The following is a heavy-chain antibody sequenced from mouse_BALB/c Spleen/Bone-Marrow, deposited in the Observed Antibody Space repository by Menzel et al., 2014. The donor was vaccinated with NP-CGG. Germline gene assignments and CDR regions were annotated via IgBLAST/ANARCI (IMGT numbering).Heavy chain of an antibody. CDR1: GFTFSSFG. CDR2: ISSGSSTI. D-gene: IGHD2-4*01. Sequence: DVMLVESGGGLVQPGGSRKVSCAASGFTFSSFGMRWVRQAPEKGLEWVAYISSGSSTIYYADTVKGRFTISRDNPKNTRFLQMTSLRSEDTAMYYCARSTMITTGYYYAMNYWGQGTSVTVSS. CDR3: ARSTMITTGYYYAMNY. V-gene: IGHV5-17*02. J-gene: IGHJ4*01.